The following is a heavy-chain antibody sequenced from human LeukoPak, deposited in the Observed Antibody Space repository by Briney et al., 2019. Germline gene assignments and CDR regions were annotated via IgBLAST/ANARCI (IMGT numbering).Heavy chain of an antibody. D-gene: IGHD3-9*01. CDR1: GYTFTGYY. Sequence: GGSLRLSCAASGYTFTGYYMHWVRQAPGQGLEWMGWINPNSGGTNYAQKFQGRVTMTRDTSISTAYMELSRLRSDDTAVYYCARRSYDILTGYLPHFDYWGQGTLVTVSS. V-gene: IGHV1-2*02. J-gene: IGHJ4*02. CDR3: ARRSYDILTGYLPHFDY. CDR2: INPNSGGT.